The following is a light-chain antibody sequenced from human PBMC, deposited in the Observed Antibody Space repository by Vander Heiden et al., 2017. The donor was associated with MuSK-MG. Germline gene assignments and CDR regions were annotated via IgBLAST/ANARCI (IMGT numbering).Light chain of an antibody. CDR3: CSYAGSSTWV. V-gene: IGLV2-23*01. CDR2: EGS. J-gene: IGLJ3*02. Sequence: QSALTQPASVSGSPGQSLTISCTGTSSDVGSYNLVSWYQQHPGNAPKLMIDEGSKRPAGVSNRFSGSKSGNTASLTISGRQAEDEADYYCCSYAGSSTWVFGGGTKLTVL. CDR1: SSDVGSYNL.